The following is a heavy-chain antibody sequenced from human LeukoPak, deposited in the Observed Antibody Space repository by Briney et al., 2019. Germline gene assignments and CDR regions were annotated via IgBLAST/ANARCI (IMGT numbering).Heavy chain of an antibody. V-gene: IGHV3-23*01. CDR1: GFTFSSYA. CDR2: ISCSGGST. CDR3: VKVLLVGATLDAFDI. D-gene: IGHD1-26*01. J-gene: IGHJ3*02. Sequence: GGSLRLSCAASGFTFSSYAMSWVRQATGKGLDWVSAISCSGGSTYYADSGKDRITISRDNSKNTLYLQMNSLRAEDTAVYYCVKVLLVGATLDAFDIWGQGTMVTVSS.